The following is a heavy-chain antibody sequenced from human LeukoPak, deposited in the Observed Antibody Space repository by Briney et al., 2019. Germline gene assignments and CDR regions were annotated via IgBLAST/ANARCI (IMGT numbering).Heavy chain of an antibody. CDR1: GGTFSSYA. D-gene: IGHD3-22*01. CDR3: ARGGTMIVVEGAFDI. V-gene: IGHV1-69*13. Sequence: GASVKVSCKASGGTFSSYAISWVRQAPGQGLEWMGGIIPIFGTANYAQKFQGRVTITADESTSTAYMELSSLRSEDTAVYYCARGGTMIVVEGAFDIWGQGTMVTVSS. J-gene: IGHJ3*02. CDR2: IIPIFGTA.